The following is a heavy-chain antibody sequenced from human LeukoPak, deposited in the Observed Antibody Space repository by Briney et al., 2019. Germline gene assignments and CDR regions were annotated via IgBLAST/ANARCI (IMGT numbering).Heavy chain of an antibody. D-gene: IGHD6-6*01. CDR3: ARHHSSFRTYSSSSGGDYYYYYMGV. CDR1: GYSFTSYW. Sequence: GESLKISCKGSGYSFTSYWIGWVRQMPGKGLEWMGIIYPGDSDTRYSPSFQGQVTISADKSISTAYLQWSSLKASDTAMCYCARHHSSFRTYSSSSGGDYYYYYMGVWGKGTTVTVSS. V-gene: IGHV5-51*01. J-gene: IGHJ6*03. CDR2: IYPGDSDT.